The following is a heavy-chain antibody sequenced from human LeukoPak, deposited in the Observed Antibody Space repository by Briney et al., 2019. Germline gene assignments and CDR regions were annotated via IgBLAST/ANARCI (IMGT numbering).Heavy chain of an antibody. CDR1: GGSISSYY. Sequence: SETLSLTCTVSGGSISSYYWSWIRQPPGKGLEWIGYIYYSGSTNYNPSLKSRVTISVDTSKNQFSLKLSSVTAADTAVYYCARQRLGYGSGSYYGALDYWGQGALVTVSS. CDR3: ARQRLGYGSGSYYGALDY. CDR2: IYYSGST. V-gene: IGHV4-59*08. D-gene: IGHD3-10*01. J-gene: IGHJ4*02.